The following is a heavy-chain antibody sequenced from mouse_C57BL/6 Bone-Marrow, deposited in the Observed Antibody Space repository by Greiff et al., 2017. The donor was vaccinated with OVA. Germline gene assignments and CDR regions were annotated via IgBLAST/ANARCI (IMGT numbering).Heavy chain of an antibody. D-gene: IGHD2-4*01. CDR1: GFTFSDYY. CDR2: INYDGSST. V-gene: IGHV5-16*01. CDR3: ARDRDDYDAYWYFDV. Sequence: EVQLVESEGGLVQPGSSMKLSCTASGFTFSDYYMAWVRQVPEKGLEWVANINYDGSSTYYLDSLKSRFIISRDNAKNILYLQMSSLKSEDTATYYCARDRDDYDAYWYFDVWGTGTTVTVSS. J-gene: IGHJ1*03.